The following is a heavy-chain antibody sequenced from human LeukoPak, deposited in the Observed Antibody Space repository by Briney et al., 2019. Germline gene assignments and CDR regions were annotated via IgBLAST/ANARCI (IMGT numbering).Heavy chain of an antibody. Sequence: GGSLRLSCAASGFTFSSYSMNWVRQAPGKGLEWVSSISSSSSYIYYADSVKGRFTISRDNAKDSLYLQMDSLRAEDTAVYYCARDWGYYYYYGMDVWGQGTTVTVSS. V-gene: IGHV3-21*01. D-gene: IGHD3-16*01. CDR1: GFTFSSYS. J-gene: IGHJ6*02. CDR2: ISSSSSYI. CDR3: ARDWGYYYYYGMDV.